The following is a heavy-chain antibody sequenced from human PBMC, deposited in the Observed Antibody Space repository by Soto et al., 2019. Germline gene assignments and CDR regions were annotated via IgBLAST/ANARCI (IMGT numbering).Heavy chain of an antibody. CDR2: IYYSGST. Sequence: SETMSLTCTVSGGSISSYYWSWIRQPPGKGLEWIGYIYYSGSTNYNPSLKSRVTISVDTSKNQFSLKLSSVTAADTAVYYCARVTSGSPQGADYWGQGTLVTVSS. CDR1: GGSISSYY. CDR3: ARVTSGSPQGADY. J-gene: IGHJ4*02. D-gene: IGHD3-10*01. V-gene: IGHV4-59*01.